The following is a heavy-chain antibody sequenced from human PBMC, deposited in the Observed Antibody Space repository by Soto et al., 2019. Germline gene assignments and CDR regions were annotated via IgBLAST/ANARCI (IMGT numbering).Heavy chain of an antibody. J-gene: IGHJ5*02. D-gene: IGHD3-10*01. CDR1: GFTFSSYG. CDR3: ARDPWLDYYGSGGWFDP. CDR2: IWYDGSNK. V-gene: IGHV3-33*01. Sequence: HPGGSLRLSCAASGFTFSSYGMHWVRQAPGKGLEWVAVIWYDGSNKYYADSVKGRFTISRDNSKNTLYLQMNSLRAEDTAVYYCARDPWLDYYGSGGWFDPWGQGTLVTVSS.